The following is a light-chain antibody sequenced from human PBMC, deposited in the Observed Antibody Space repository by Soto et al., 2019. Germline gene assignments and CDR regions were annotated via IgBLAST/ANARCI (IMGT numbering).Light chain of an antibody. CDR3: EMYNIAPLIT. J-gene: IGKJ5*01. CDR2: AAS. Sequence: DIQMIQSPSSLSAYVGARVTISCRASQDIGNHLAWYQQKPGKVPKLLIHAASTLQSGGPSRFSGSGSGTGFNPPNSSIQPGDGAAYFCEMYNIAPLITFGQGTRLEIK. CDR1: QDIGNH. V-gene: IGKV1-27*01.